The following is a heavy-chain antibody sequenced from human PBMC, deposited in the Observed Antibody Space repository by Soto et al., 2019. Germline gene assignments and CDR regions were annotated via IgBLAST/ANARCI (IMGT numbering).Heavy chain of an antibody. CDR1: GGSISSYY. CDR3: ARQGQYSSGPFDL. Sequence: PSETLSLTCTVSGGSISSYYWSWIRQPPGKGLEWIGYIYYSGSTNYNPSLKSRLTISVDTSKNQFSLKLSSVTAADTAVYYCARQGQYSSGPFDLWGLGTLVTVSS. V-gene: IGHV4-59*08. CDR2: IYYSGST. J-gene: IGHJ4*02. D-gene: IGHD6-19*01.